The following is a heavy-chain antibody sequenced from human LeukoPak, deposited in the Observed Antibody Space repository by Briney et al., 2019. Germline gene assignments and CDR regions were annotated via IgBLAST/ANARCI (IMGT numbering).Heavy chain of an antibody. CDR3: ARHVDSMEYSSSAVFDY. D-gene: IGHD6-6*01. CDR1: GGSISSYY. Sequence: SETLSLTCTVSGGSISSYYWSWIRQPAGKGLEWIGRIYTSGSTNYNASLKSRVTISVDTSKNQFSLKLSSVTAADTAVYYCARHVDSMEYSSSAVFDYWGQGTLVTVSS. CDR2: IYTSGST. J-gene: IGHJ4*02. V-gene: IGHV4-4*07.